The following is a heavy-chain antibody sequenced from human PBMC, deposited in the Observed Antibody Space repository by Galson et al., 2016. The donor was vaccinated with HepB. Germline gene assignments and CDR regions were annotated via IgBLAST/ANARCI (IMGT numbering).Heavy chain of an antibody. CDR3: VRESSLDFLDT. Sequence: SLRLSCAASGFTFGDYAMSWFRQAPGKGLEWVGFIRSKPYGGTTEYAASVKGRFTISRDDSQSIAYLQMNSLKTEDTAVYYCVRESSLDFLDTWGQGTLVTVSS. J-gene: IGHJ4*01. V-gene: IGHV3-49*03. CDR1: GFTFGDYA. D-gene: IGHD3/OR15-3a*01. CDR2: IRSKPYGGTT.